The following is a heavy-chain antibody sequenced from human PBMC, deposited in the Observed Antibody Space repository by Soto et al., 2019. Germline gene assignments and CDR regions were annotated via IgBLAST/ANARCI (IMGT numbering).Heavy chain of an antibody. CDR1: GFTFSSYA. CDR2: ISGSGGST. Sequence: GGSLRLSCAASGFTFSSYAMSWVRQAPGKGLEWVSAISGSGGSTYYADSVKGRFTISRDNSKNTLYLQMNSLRAEDTAVYYYAKDSTLRYFDWPQNDDAFDIWGQGTMVTVSS. J-gene: IGHJ3*02. CDR3: AKDSTLRYFDWPQNDDAFDI. V-gene: IGHV3-23*01. D-gene: IGHD3-9*01.